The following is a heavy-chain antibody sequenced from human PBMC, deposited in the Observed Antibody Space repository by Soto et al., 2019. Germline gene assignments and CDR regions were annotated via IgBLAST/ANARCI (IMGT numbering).Heavy chain of an antibody. CDR2: INHSGST. J-gene: IGHJ4*02. CDR3: ARDKITGLFDY. Sequence: QVQLQQWGAGLLKPSETLSLTCAAYGGSFSGYSWTWLRQPPGTGLEWIGEINHSGSTNYNPSLKSRVTISVDPSKTQFSLKFTSVTAADTAVYYCARDKITGLFDYWGQGTLVTVSS. CDR1: GGSFSGYS. D-gene: IGHD2-8*02. V-gene: IGHV4-34*01.